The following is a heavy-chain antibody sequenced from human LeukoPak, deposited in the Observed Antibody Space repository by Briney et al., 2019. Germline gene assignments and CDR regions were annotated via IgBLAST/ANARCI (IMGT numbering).Heavy chain of an antibody. Sequence: TLSLTCAISGDSVSSNSAAWNWIRQSPSRGLEWLGRTYYRSKWYNDYAVSVKSRITINPDTSKNQFSLQLNSVTPEDTAVYYCAREGYSSSWYRSLEDYWGQGTLVTVSS. J-gene: IGHJ4*02. V-gene: IGHV6-1*01. CDR1: GDSVSSNSAA. CDR2: TYYRSKWYN. D-gene: IGHD6-13*01. CDR3: AREGYSSSWYRSLEDY.